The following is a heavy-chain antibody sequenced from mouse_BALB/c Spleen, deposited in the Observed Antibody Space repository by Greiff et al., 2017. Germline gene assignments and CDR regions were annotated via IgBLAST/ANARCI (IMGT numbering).Heavy chain of an antibody. V-gene: IGHV1-9*01. J-gene: IGHJ2*01. CDR3: ARSGITTATDY. CDR2: ILPGSGST. Sequence: VQLQESGAELMKPGASVKISCKATGYTFSSYWIEWVKQRPGHGLEWIGEILPGSGSTNYNEKFKGKATFTADTSSNTAYMQLSSLTSEDSAVYYCARSGITTATDYWGQGTTVTVSS. CDR1: GYTFSSYW. D-gene: IGHD1-2*01.